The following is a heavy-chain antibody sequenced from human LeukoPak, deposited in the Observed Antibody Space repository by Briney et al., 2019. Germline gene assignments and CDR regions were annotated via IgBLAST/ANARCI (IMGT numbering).Heavy chain of an antibody. D-gene: IGHD3-10*01. CDR2: IYYSGST. V-gene: IGHV4-59*08. J-gene: IGHJ4*02. CDR3: AKADRADVPSKVDY. Sequence: PSETLFLTCTVSGGSISSYYWSWIRQPPGKGLEWIGYIYYSGSTNYNPSLKSRVTISVDTSKNQFSLKLSSVTAADTAVYYCAKADRADVPSKVDYWGQGTLVTVSS. CDR1: GGSISSYY.